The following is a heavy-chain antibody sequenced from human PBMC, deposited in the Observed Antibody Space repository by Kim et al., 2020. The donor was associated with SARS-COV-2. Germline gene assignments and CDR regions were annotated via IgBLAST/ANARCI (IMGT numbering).Heavy chain of an antibody. D-gene: IGHD6-19*01. CDR1: GFTFDDYA. CDR3: AKGRVAGSDTSYYYAMDG. J-gene: IGHJ6*02. V-gene: IGHV3-9*01. Sequence: GGSLRLSCAASGFTFDDYAMNWVRQAPGKGLEWVSGISWNSGTIDYVESVRGRFTISRDNARKSLFLQMNSLRPEDTALYYCAKGRVAGSDTSYYYAMDGWCQGTTFIVS. CDR2: ISWNSGTI.